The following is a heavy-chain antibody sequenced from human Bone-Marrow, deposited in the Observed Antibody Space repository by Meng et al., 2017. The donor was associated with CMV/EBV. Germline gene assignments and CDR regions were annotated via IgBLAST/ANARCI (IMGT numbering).Heavy chain of an antibody. CDR3: ARSSSGRPDEAFDI. Sequence: GGSLRLSCTASRFTFSRYAMHWVRQAPGKGLEWVAVISYDGSNKYYADSVKGRFTISRDNSKNTLYLQMNSLRAEDTAVYHCARSSSGRPDEAFDIWGQGTMVTVSS. V-gene: IGHV3-30*04. D-gene: IGHD6-19*01. CDR1: RFTFSRYA. CDR2: ISYDGSNK. J-gene: IGHJ3*02.